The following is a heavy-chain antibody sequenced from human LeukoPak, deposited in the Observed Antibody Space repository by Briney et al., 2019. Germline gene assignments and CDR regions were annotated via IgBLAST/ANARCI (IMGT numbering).Heavy chain of an antibody. CDR2: IYNSGST. Sequence: PSETLSLTCTVSGGSISSYYWSWIRQPPGKGLEWIGYIYNSGSTNYNPSLKSRVTISVDTSKNQFSLKLSSVTAADTAVYYCARDGDTYCSGGSCYAGYFQHWRQGTLVTVSS. V-gene: IGHV4-59*01. J-gene: IGHJ1*01. CDR1: GGSISSYY. D-gene: IGHD2-15*01. CDR3: ARDGDTYCSGGSCYAGYFQH.